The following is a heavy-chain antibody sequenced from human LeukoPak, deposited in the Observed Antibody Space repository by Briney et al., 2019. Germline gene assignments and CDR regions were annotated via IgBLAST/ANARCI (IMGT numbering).Heavy chain of an antibody. CDR3: AREVVAATPEYYYYGIDV. Sequence: GGSLRLSCADPGFTSSSYAMRWVRQAPGKGLEWVAVISYDGSNKYYADSVKGRFTIPRDNSKNTLYLQMNSLRAEDTAVYYCAREVVAATPEYYYYGIDVWGQGTTVTVSS. CDR2: ISYDGSNK. D-gene: IGHD2-15*01. V-gene: IGHV3-30-3*01. J-gene: IGHJ6*02. CDR1: GFTSSSYA.